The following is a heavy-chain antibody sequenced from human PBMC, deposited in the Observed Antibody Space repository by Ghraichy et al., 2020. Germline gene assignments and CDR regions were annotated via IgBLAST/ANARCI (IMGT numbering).Heavy chain of an antibody. Sequence: GGSLRLSCAASGFTFSSYAMSWVRQAPGKGLEWVSAISGSGGSTYYADSVKGRFTISRDNSKNTLYLQMNSLRAEDTAVYYCAKDLALELLSYYYGMDVWVLGTTVTVSS. CDR2: ISGSGGST. V-gene: IGHV3-23*01. J-gene: IGHJ6*02. CDR3: AKDLALELLSYYYGMDV. CDR1: GFTFSSYA. D-gene: IGHD1-7*01.